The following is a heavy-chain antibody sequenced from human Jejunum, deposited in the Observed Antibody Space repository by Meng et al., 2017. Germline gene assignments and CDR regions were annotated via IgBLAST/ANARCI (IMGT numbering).Heavy chain of an antibody. D-gene: IGHD2-21*01. Sequence: GESLKISCAASGFTFRSYWMSWVRQAPGKGPEWVANIKDDGTVKNYLESVKGRFMISRDNVQSSLHLQMNSLRDEDTAVYYCARDIPGSASGLDFWGQGTSVTVSS. V-gene: IGHV3-7*01. CDR3: ARDIPGSASGLDF. J-gene: IGHJ3*01. CDR1: GFTFRSYW. CDR2: IKDDGTVK.